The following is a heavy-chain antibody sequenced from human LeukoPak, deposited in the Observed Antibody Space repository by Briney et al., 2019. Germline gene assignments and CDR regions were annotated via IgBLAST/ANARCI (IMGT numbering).Heavy chain of an antibody. D-gene: IGHD3-9*01. CDR2: IDPSDSYT. CDR3: ARQPHLTGPPDY. J-gene: IGHJ4*02. V-gene: IGHV5-10-1*01. CDR1: GYSFTSYW. Sequence: GESLKISCKGSGYSFTSYWISWVRQMPGKGLEWMGRIDPSDSYTNYSPSFQGHVTISADKSISTAYLQWSSLKPSDTAMYYCARQPHLTGPPDYWGQGTLVTVSS.